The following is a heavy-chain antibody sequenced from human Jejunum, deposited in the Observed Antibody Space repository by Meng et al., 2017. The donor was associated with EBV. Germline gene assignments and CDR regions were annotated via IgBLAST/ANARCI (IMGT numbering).Heavy chain of an antibody. J-gene: IGHJ4*02. V-gene: IGHV4-61*01. CDR1: GGSVSSGSYY. CDR3: ARDFSSGYFAY. CDR2: VSDYGST. D-gene: IGHD3-22*01. Sequence: QVQLQGSGPGLVKPSETLSLTCAVSGGSVSSGSYYWSWIRQPPGKGLEWIGFVSDYGSTRYNSSLKSRITISADTSKNQFSLKLTSVTPADTAIYCCARDFSSGYFAYWGQGTLVTVSS.